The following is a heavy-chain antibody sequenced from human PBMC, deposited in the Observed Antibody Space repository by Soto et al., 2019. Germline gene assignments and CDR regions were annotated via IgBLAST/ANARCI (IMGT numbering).Heavy chain of an antibody. Sequence: QVRLVESGGGVVKPGRSLRLSCAASGFTFSNYGMHWVRQAPGKGLEWVAVISYDGSNKYYADSVKGRFTISRDNSKNTLYLQMNSLRAEDTAVYYCAKESQQLSFDYWGQGTLVTVSS. CDR2: ISYDGSNK. V-gene: IGHV3-30*18. J-gene: IGHJ4*02. CDR1: GFTFSNYG. CDR3: AKESQQLSFDY. D-gene: IGHD6-13*01.